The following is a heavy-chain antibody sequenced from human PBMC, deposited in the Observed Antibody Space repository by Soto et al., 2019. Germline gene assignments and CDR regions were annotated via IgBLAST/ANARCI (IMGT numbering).Heavy chain of an antibody. Sequence: EVQLVESGGGLVQPGGSLRLSCAASGFIFSGYWMHWVRRAPGKGLVWVSRINSDGSSTTYADSVKGRFTISRDNAKNTIYLQMNSLRAEDTAVYYCARLLGGSGSFIDYWGQGTLVTVSS. J-gene: IGHJ4*02. CDR1: GFIFSGYW. CDR2: INSDGSST. CDR3: ARLLGGSGSFIDY. D-gene: IGHD3-10*01. V-gene: IGHV3-74*03.